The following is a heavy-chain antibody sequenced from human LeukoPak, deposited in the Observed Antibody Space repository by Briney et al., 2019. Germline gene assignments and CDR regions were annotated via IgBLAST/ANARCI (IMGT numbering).Heavy chain of an antibody. CDR2: IRYDGSNK. V-gene: IGHV3-30*02. D-gene: IGHD6-13*01. Sequence: GGSLRLSCAASGFTFSSYGMHWVRQAPGKGLEWVAFIRYDGSNKYYADSVKGRFTISRDNSKNTLYLQMNSLRAEDTAVYYCAKDEWSSSWSRGNYFDYWGQGTLVTVSS. J-gene: IGHJ4*02. CDR1: GFTFSSYG. CDR3: AKDEWSSSWSRGNYFDY.